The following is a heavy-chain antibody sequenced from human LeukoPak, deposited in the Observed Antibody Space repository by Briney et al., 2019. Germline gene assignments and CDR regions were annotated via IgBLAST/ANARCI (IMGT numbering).Heavy chain of an antibody. Sequence: QVKMQESGPGLVKPSETLSRTCTVSGGSISGSYWSWIRQPPGKGLEWIAYMYNTGSTNYNPSLKSRVTISIDTSNNQFSLKLSSLTAADTAIYYCARGIESYGDYGYWGQGILVTVSS. D-gene: IGHD4-17*01. CDR3: ARGIESYGDYGY. J-gene: IGHJ4*02. CDR1: GGSISGSY. CDR2: MYNTGST. V-gene: IGHV4-59*01.